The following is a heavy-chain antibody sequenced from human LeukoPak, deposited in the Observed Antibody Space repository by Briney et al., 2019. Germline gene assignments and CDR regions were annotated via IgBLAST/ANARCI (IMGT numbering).Heavy chain of an antibody. V-gene: IGHV3-48*03. Sequence: GGSLRLSCAASGFTFSSYDMSWVRQAPGKGLEWVSYISGGGSAIYYADSVKGRFTISRDNAKNSLYLQMNSLRAEDTAVYYCAKEGSGSAYFDYWGQGTLVTVSS. D-gene: IGHD3-10*01. J-gene: IGHJ4*02. CDR3: AKEGSGSAYFDY. CDR2: ISGGGSAI. CDR1: GFTFSSYD.